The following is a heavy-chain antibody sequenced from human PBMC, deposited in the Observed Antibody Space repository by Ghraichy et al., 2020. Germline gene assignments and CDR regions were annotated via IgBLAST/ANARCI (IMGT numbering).Heavy chain of an antibody. Sequence: GGSLRLSCVVSGFPLSSNWMHWVRQALGKGLVWVSRIDDAGSGTSYADSVKGRFTVSRDDTRNTVYLQMNSLRAEDTAVYYCATVFDFWGQGALVTVSS. CDR2: IDDAGSGT. V-gene: IGHV3-74*01. J-gene: IGHJ4*02. CDR3: ATVFDF. CDR1: GFPLSSNW.